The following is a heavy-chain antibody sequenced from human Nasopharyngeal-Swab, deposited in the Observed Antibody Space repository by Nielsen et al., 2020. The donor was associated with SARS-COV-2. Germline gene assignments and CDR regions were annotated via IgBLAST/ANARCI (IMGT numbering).Heavy chain of an antibody. J-gene: IGHJ6*02. Sequence: GGSLRLSCAASGFTFDDYAMHWVRQAPGKGLEWVSGISWNSGSIGYADSVKGRFTISRDNAKNSLSLQMNSLRAEDTALYYCAKDMLRYFDWLVKYGMDVWGQGTTVTVSS. V-gene: IGHV3-9*01. CDR3: AKDMLRYFDWLVKYGMDV. D-gene: IGHD3-9*01. CDR2: ISWNSGSI. CDR1: GFTFDDYA.